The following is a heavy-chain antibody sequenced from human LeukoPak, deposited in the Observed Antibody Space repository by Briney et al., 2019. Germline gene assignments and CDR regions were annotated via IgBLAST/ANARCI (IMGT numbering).Heavy chain of an antibody. D-gene: IGHD5-18*01. V-gene: IGHV3-21*01. CDR1: GFTFSSYS. Sequence: GGSLRLSCAASGFTFSSYSMNWVRQAPGKELEWVSSISSSSSYIYYADSVKGRFTISRDNAKNSLYLQMNSLRAEDTAVYYCAGSEYSYGYVYAYWGQGTLVTVSS. CDR2: ISSSSSYI. CDR3: AGSEYSYGYVYAY. J-gene: IGHJ4*02.